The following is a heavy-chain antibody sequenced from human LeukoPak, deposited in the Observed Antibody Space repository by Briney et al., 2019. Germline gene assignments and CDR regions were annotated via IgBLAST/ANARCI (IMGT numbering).Heavy chain of an antibody. CDR2: IYHSGST. CDR1: GGSISSGGYS. Sequence: SETLSLTCAVYGGSISSGGYSWSWIRQPPGKGLEWIVYIYHSGSTYYNPSLKSRVTISVDRSKNQFSLKLSSVTAADTAVYYCAREGYYDSSGYRMVGAFDIWGQGTMVTVSS. J-gene: IGHJ3*02. V-gene: IGHV4-30-2*01. CDR3: AREGYYDSSGYRMVGAFDI. D-gene: IGHD3-22*01.